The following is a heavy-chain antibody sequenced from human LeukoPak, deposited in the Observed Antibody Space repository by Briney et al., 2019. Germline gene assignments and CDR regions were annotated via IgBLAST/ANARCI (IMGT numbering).Heavy chain of an antibody. CDR2: IGISGNAI. V-gene: IGHV3-11*01. J-gene: IGHJ4*02. Sequence: GGSLRLSCAASGFSFSDYQMNWVRQAPGKGLEWISYIGISGNAIFYADSVKGRFTISRDDAKNSLYLQMNSLRAEDTAVYYCAREGRILTGYPFDYWGQGTLVTVSS. D-gene: IGHD3-9*01. CDR3: AREGRILTGYPFDY. CDR1: GFSFSDYQ.